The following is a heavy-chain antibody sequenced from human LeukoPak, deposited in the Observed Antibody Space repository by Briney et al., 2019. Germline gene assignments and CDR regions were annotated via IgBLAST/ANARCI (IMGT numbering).Heavy chain of an antibody. D-gene: IGHD7-27*01. V-gene: IGHV3-23*01. CDR1: GFTYSSYA. CDR2: IVGDRSDR. Sequence: GGSLRLSCAASGFTYSSYAMSWVRQAPGKGLEWVSGIVGDRSDRYYADSVKGRFTISRDNSKNALYLQMNGLSAEDTAMYYCAKDSVSGDGKSEVDYWGQGTLVTVSS. CDR3: AKDSVSGDGKSEVDY. J-gene: IGHJ4*02.